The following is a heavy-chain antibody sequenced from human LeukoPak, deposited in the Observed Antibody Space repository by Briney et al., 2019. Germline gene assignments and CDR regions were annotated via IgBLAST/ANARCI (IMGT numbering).Heavy chain of an antibody. CDR1: GFTFSSYA. Sequence: GGSLRLSCAASGFTFSSYAMHWVRQAPGKGLEWVAVISYDGSNKYYADSVKGRFTISRDNAKNSLYLEMNSLRAGDTAVYYCETAAARDYWGQGTLVSVSS. D-gene: IGHD6-13*01. CDR3: ETAAARDY. V-gene: IGHV3-30-3*01. CDR2: ISYDGSNK. J-gene: IGHJ4*02.